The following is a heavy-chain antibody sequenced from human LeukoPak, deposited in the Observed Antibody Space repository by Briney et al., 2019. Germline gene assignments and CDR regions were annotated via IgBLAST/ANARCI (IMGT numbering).Heavy chain of an antibody. CDR3: AREYDYGWGNYPYISYHYGMDV. J-gene: IGHJ6*02. Sequence: AGGSLRLSCAASGFTFSHYAVHWVRQAPGKGLEWVAVISYDGNNKYDADSVKGRFTISRDTANNTVYLQMKALRAEDTAVYYCAREYDYGWGNYPYISYHYGMDVWGQGTTVTVSS. D-gene: IGHD3-16*01. V-gene: IGHV3-30-3*01. CDR2: ISYDGNNK. CDR1: GFTFSHYA.